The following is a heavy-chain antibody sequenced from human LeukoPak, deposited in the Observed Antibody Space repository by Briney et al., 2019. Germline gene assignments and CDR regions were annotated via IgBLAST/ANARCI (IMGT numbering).Heavy chain of an antibody. D-gene: IGHD1-1*01. V-gene: IGHV3-23*01. CDR2: ISGNDGTT. CDR3: AKVDNWKYGHHDF. J-gene: IGHJ4*02. CDR1: GFTFSSYA. Sequence: PGGSLRLSCIASGFTFSSYAMSWVRQAPGKGLEWVSSISGNDGTTYYADSVKGRFTISRDNSKYTLSLQMNSLRTEDTAVYYCAKVDNWKYGHHDFWGQGTLVTVSS.